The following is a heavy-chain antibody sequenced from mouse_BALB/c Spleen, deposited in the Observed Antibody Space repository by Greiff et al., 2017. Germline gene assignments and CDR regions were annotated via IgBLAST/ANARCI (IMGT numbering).Heavy chain of an antibody. D-gene: IGHD1-1*01. V-gene: IGHV4-1*02. J-gene: IGHJ3*01. CDR3: ARPNNYYGRGTLAW. Sequence: EVQLQESGGGLVQPGGSLKLSCAASGFDFSRYWMSWVRQAPGKGLEWIGEINPDSSTINYTPSLKDKFIISRDNAKNTLYLQMSKVRSEDTALYYCARPNNYYGRGTLAWWGQGTLVTVSA. CDR2: INPDSSTI. CDR1: GFDFSRYW.